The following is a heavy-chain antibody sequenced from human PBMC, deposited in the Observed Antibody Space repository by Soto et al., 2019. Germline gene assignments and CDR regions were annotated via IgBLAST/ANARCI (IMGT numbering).Heavy chain of an antibody. CDR2: INHSGST. V-gene: IGHV4-34*01. Sequence: SETLSLTCAVYGGSFSGYYWSWIRHPPGKGLEWIGEINHSGSTNSNPSLKSRVTISLDTSKNQFSLYLRPVTAADTAVYYCERGTTVTSIYYYYYMDVWGKGTTVIVS. D-gene: IGHD4-4*01. CDR1: GGSFSGYY. CDR3: ERGTTVTSIYYYYYMDV. J-gene: IGHJ6*03.